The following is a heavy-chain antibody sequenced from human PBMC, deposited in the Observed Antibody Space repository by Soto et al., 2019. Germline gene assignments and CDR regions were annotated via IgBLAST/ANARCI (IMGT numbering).Heavy chain of an antibody. Sequence: GGSLRLSCAASGFTFSSYGMHWVRQAPGKGLEWVAVISYDVSNKYYADSVKGRFTISRDNSKNTLYLQMNSLRAEDTAVYYCAKGPGYDFWSAHTYYYYVMAVWGQGTTVTVSS. V-gene: IGHV3-30*18. CDR1: GFTFSSYG. J-gene: IGHJ6*02. CDR3: AKGPGYDFWSAHTYYYYVMAV. CDR2: ISYDVSNK. D-gene: IGHD3-3*01.